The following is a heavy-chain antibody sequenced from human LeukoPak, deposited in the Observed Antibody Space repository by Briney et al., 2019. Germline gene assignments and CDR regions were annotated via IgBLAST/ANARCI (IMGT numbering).Heavy chain of an antibody. Sequence: PGGSLRLSCAASGFTFSSYAMSWVRQAPGKGLEWVSAISGSGGSTYYADSVKGRFTISRDNAKNSLYLQMNSLRAEDTAVYYCAREWELTGRLDYWGQGTLVTVSS. V-gene: IGHV3-23*01. CDR3: AREWELTGRLDY. CDR1: GFTFSSYA. D-gene: IGHD1-26*01. CDR2: ISGSGGST. J-gene: IGHJ4*02.